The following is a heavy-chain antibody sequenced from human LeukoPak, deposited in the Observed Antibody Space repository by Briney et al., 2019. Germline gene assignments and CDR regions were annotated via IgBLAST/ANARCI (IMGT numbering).Heavy chain of an antibody. D-gene: IGHD1-26*01. Sequence: GSSVKVSCKASGGTFSSYAISWVRQAPGQGLEWMGGIIPIFGTANYAQRFQGRVTMTRDMSTSTDYMELSSLRSEDTAVYYCARDNSVGDNAWWFDPWGQGTLVIVSS. J-gene: IGHJ5*02. CDR3: ARDNSVGDNAWWFDP. CDR2: IIPIFGTA. V-gene: IGHV1-69*05. CDR1: GGTFSSYA.